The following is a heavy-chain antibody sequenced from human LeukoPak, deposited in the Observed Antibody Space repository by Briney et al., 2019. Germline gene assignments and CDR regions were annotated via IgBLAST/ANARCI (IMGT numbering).Heavy chain of an antibody. D-gene: IGHD6-6*01. Sequence: PGGSLRLSCAASGFTFSDYYMSWIRQAPGKGLDWVSYISGSGSTVYYADSVKGRFTISRDNAKDSLYLQMNSLRAEDTAVYYCARYSSSSALFHWGQGTLVTVSS. J-gene: IGHJ4*02. CDR2: ISGSGSTV. CDR1: GFTFSDYY. V-gene: IGHV3-11*01. CDR3: ARYSSSSALFH.